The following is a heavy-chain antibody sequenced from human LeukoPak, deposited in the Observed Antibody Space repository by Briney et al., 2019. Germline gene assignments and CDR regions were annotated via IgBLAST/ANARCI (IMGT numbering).Heavy chain of an antibody. V-gene: IGHV3-23*01. Sequence: GGSLRLSCAASGFTFSSYAMSWVRQAPGKGLEWVSAISGSGGSTYYADSVKGRFTISRDNAKNSLYLQMNSLRAEDTAVYYCARAHGAFDYWGQGTLVTVSS. D-gene: IGHD4/OR15-4a*01. CDR2: ISGSGGST. CDR1: GFTFSSYA. J-gene: IGHJ4*02. CDR3: ARAHGAFDY.